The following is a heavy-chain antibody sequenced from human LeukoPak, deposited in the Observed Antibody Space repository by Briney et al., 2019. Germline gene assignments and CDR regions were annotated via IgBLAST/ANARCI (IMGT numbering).Heavy chain of an antibody. V-gene: IGHV3-21*01. CDR2: ISSSSSDI. J-gene: IGHJ4*02. Sequence: PSGTLSLTCGVSGGSITSTNYWTWVRQAPGKGLEWVSCISSSSSDIYYADSVKGRFTISRDNAKNSLYLQMSSLRAEDTAVYYCARVPGGLEWADFDYWGQGTLVTVSS. D-gene: IGHD3-3*01. CDR3: ARVPGGLEWADFDY. CDR1: GGSITSTN.